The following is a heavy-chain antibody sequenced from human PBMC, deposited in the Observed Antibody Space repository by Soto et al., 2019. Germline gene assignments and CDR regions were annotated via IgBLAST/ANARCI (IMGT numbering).Heavy chain of an antibody. J-gene: IGHJ4*02. Sequence: SETLSLTCRVSKGPLSGFYWTWIRQPPGKILEWIGYIHYRGRTDYNPSLTSRATMSVDTSKNQFSLNLRSITAADTAVYYCVRVGVGIGNHFDSWGRGTLVTVS. D-gene: IGHD1-26*01. V-gene: IGHV4-59*01. CDR1: KGPLSGFY. CDR2: IHYRGRT. CDR3: VRVGVGIGNHFDS.